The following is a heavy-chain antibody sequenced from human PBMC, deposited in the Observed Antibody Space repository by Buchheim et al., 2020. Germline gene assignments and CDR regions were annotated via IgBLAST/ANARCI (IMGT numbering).Heavy chain of an antibody. D-gene: IGHD6-25*01. V-gene: IGHV4-39*01. Sequence: QLQLQESGPGLVKSSETLSLTCTVSGGSISSSSYYWGWIRQPPGKGLEWIASASYSGSTDYNPSLKNRVTTSVDTSKSQLSLNMNSVSAADTAVYYCARHPARRYYLDSWGQGTL. CDR3: ARHPARRYYLDS. J-gene: IGHJ4*02. CDR2: ASYSGST. CDR1: GGSISSSSYY.